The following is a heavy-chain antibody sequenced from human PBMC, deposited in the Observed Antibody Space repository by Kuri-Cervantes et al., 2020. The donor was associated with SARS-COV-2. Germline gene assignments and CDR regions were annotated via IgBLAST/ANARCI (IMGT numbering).Heavy chain of an antibody. CDR2: ISSSSSYI. V-gene: IGHV3-21*01. D-gene: IGHD6-13*01. Sequence: GGSLRLSCAASGFTFSSYSMNWVRQAPGKGLEWVSSISSSSSYIYYADSVKGRFTISRDNAKNLLNLQMNSLRAEDTAVYYCARYSPDSSSCYYYYYVMDVWGQGTTVTVSS. J-gene: IGHJ6*02. CDR3: ARYSPDSSSCYYYYYVMDV. CDR1: GFTFSSYS.